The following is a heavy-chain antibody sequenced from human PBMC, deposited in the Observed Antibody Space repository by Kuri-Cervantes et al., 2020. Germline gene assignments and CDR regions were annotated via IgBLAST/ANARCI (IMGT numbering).Heavy chain of an antibody. D-gene: IGHD2/OR15-2a*01. CDR2: FDPEDGET. V-gene: IGHV1-24*01. CDR3: ARRNRGSTLRTWFDP. J-gene: IGHJ5*02. CDR1: GYTLTELS. Sequence: ASVKVSCKVSGYTLTELSMHWVRQAPGKGLEWMGGFDPEDGETIYAQKFQGRVTMTEDTSTDTAYMELSSLTSEDTAVYYCARRNRGSTLRTWFDPWGQGTLVTVSS.